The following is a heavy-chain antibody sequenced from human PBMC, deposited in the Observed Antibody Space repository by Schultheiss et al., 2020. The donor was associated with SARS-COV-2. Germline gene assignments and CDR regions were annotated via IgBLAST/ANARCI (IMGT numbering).Heavy chain of an antibody. Sequence: GESLKISCKASGYTFTSYYMHWVRQAPGQGLEWMGIINPSGGSTSYAQKFQGRVTMTRDTSTSTVYLELNSLRSEDTAIYYCARDSGGWYWFDPWGQGTLVTVSS. CDR2: INPSGGST. D-gene: IGHD6-19*01. CDR3: ARDSGGWYWFDP. CDR1: GYTFTSYY. J-gene: IGHJ5*02. V-gene: IGHV1-46*01.